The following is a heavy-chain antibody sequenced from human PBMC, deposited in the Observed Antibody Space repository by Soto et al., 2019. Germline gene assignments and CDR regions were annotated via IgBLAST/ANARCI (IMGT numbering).Heavy chain of an antibody. CDR2: IYHSGGT. J-gene: IGHJ5*02. CDR3: ARTMTTSGWFDP. V-gene: IGHV4-30-2*01. Sequence: SETLSLTCSVCGVPITSGGYAWSWIRQPPGKGLEWIGYIYHSGGTYYNPSLKSRVTLSIDRTKKQFSLKLKSVTAADTAVYFCARTMTTSGWFDPWGQGTLVTVSS. D-gene: IGHD4-17*01. CDR1: GVPITSGGYA.